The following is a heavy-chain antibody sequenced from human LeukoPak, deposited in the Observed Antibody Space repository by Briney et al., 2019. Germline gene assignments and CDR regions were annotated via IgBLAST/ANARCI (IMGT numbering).Heavy chain of an antibody. CDR2: IYYSGGT. CDR3: ARDRHSSLDY. CDR1: GGSISSYY. D-gene: IGHD6-19*01. J-gene: IGHJ4*02. V-gene: IGHV4-59*01. Sequence: SETLSLTCTVSGGSISSYYWSWIRQPPGKGLEWIGYIYYSGGTNYNPSLKSRVTISVDTSKNQFSLKLSSVTAADTAVYYCARDRHSSLDYWGQGTLVTVSS.